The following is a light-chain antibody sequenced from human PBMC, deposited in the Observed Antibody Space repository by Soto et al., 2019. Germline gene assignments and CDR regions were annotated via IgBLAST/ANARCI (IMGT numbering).Light chain of an antibody. V-gene: IGLV1-51*01. CDR2: DNN. CDR1: RSNIEDNY. CDR3: GTWDNSLSAGV. Sequence: QSVLTQPPSVSAAPGQTVTISCSGSRSNIEDNYVSWYQQLPGTAPKLLIYDNNKRPSGIPDRFSGSKSGTSATLGITGLQTXDEADYYCGTWDNSLSAGVFGGGTKLTVL. J-gene: IGLJ2*01.